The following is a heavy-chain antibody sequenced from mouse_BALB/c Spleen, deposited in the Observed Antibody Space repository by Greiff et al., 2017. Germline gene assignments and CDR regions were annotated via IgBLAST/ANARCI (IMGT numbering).Heavy chain of an antibody. CDR2: IRSKSNNYAT. CDR1: GFTFNTYA. CDR3: VRDLAWFAY. Sequence: DVKLVESGGGLVQPKGSLKLSCAASGFTFNTYAMNWVRQAPGKGLEWVARIRSKSNNYATYYADSVKDRFTISRDDSQSMLYLQMNNLKTEDTAMYYCVRDLAWFAYWGQGTLVTVSA. J-gene: IGHJ3*01. V-gene: IGHV10-1*02.